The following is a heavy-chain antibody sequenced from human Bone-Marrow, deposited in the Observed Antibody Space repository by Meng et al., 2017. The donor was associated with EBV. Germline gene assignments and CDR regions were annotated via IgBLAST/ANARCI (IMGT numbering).Heavy chain of an antibody. J-gene: IGHJ4*02. D-gene: IGHD4-17*01. CDR1: GGSFSGYY. CDR2: INHSGST. CDR3: AKRTTAYLFDY. V-gene: IGHV4-34*01. Sequence: QVQIQQGGAGLLKPSETLSLTCAVYGGSFSGYYWSWIRQPPGKGLEWIGEINHSGSTNYNPSLKSRVTISVDKSKNQFSLKLSSVTAADTAVYYCAKRTTAYLFDYWGQGTLVTVSS.